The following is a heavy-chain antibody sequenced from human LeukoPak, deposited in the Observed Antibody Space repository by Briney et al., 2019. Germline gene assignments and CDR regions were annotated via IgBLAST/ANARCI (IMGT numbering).Heavy chain of an antibody. D-gene: IGHD7-27*01. CDR2: VWYDGSEI. CDR1: GFTFSSYG. V-gene: IGHV3-33*01. Sequence: PGRSQRLSCAASGFTFSSYGIHWVRQAPGKGLEWVAVVWYDGSEIYYADSVKGRFTISRDNYKNTLCLQMNSLRAEDTAIYYCARDRGDPDYYFDQWGQGTLVTVSS. CDR3: ARDRGDPDYYFDQ. J-gene: IGHJ4*02.